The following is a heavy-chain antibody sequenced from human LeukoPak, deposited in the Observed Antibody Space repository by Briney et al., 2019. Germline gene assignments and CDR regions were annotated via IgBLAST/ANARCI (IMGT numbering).Heavy chain of an antibody. J-gene: IGHJ4*02. V-gene: IGHV3-23*01. CDR2: TSDRGDYT. Sequence: GGSLRLSCAASGFTFTSYSMSWVRQAPGKGLEWVSGTSDRGDYTYYADSVKGRFTISRDNSKNTLYLQMNSLRAEDTALYFCAKKAEYNGNYPLDYWGQGTLVTVSS. D-gene: IGHD1-26*01. CDR3: AKKAEYNGNYPLDY. CDR1: GFTFTSYS.